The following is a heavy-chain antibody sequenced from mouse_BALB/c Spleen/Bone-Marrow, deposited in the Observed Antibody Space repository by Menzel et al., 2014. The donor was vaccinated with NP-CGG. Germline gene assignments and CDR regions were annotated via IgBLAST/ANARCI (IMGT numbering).Heavy chain of an antibody. J-gene: IGHJ2*01. CDR2: IDPETGGT. Sequence: QVQLQQSGAELVRPGASVTLSCKASGYTFTDYEMHWVKQTPVHGLEWIGAIDPETGGTAYNQKFKGKATLTADKSSSTAYMELRSLKSEDSAVYYYTRRWLRRGFDYWGQGTTLTVSS. V-gene: IGHV1-15*01. CDR3: TRRWLRRGFDY. D-gene: IGHD2-2*01. CDR1: GYTFTDYE.